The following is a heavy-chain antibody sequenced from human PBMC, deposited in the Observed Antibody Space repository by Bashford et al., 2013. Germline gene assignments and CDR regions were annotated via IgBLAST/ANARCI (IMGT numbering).Heavy chain of an antibody. CDR2: VYYSGST. CDR3: ARPNNRWLQLDY. J-gene: IGHJ4*02. V-gene: IGHV4-39*01. CDR1: GDSVDNSNYY. D-gene: IGHD5-24*01. Sequence: ETLSLTCTVSGDSVDNSNYYWAWIRHSPGRGLEWIGCVYYSGSTFYSPSLETRLSMSIDKSKGQFFLRLSSLTAADTAVYYCARPNNRWLQLDYWGQGTLVTVSS.